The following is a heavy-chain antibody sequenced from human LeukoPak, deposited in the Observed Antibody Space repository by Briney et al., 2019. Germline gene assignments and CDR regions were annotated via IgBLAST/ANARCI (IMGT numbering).Heavy chain of an antibody. Sequence: GGSLRLSCAASGFTFSSYEMNWVRQAPGKGLEWVSYISSSSSYIYYADSVKGRFTISRDNAKNSLYLQMNSLRAEDTAVYYCAKSFWWFGEFSPFDYWGQGTLLTVSS. CDR1: GFTFSSYE. J-gene: IGHJ4*02. CDR2: ISSSSSYI. V-gene: IGHV3-21*05. CDR3: AKSFWWFGEFSPFDY. D-gene: IGHD3-10*01.